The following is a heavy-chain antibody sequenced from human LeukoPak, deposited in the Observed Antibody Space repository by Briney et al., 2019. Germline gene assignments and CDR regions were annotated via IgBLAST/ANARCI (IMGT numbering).Heavy chain of an antibody. V-gene: IGHV1-69*04. CDR2: IIPILGIA. Sequence: SVKVCCKASGGTFSSYAISWVRQAPGQGLEWMGRIIPILGIANYGQKFQGRVTITADKSTSTAYMELSSLRSEDTAVYYCATYKNTPRYGDYGSPVDYWGQGTLVTVSS. D-gene: IGHD4-17*01. CDR1: GGTFSSYA. J-gene: IGHJ4*02. CDR3: ATYKNTPRYGDYGSPVDY.